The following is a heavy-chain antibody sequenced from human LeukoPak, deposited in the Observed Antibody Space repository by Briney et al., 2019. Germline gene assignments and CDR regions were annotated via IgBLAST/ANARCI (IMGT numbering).Heavy chain of an antibody. CDR1: GYSISSGYY. CDR3: ASDPLGFNDAFDI. Sequence: PSETLSLTCTVSGYSISSGYYWGWIRQPPGKGLEWIGYIYYSGSTNYNPSLKSRVTISVDTSKNQFSLKLTSVTAADTAVYYCASDPLGFNDAFDIWGQGTLVTVSS. J-gene: IGHJ3*02. CDR2: IYYSGST. D-gene: IGHD1-26*01. V-gene: IGHV4-61*01.